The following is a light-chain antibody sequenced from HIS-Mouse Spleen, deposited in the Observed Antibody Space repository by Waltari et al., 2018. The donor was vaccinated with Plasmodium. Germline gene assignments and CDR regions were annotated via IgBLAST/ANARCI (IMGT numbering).Light chain of an antibody. CDR2: GAS. CDR1: QSVSSN. J-gene: IGKJ1*01. CDR3: QQYNNWPRGT. V-gene: IGKV3-15*01. Sequence: EIVMTQSPATLSVSPGERATLPCRASQSVSSNLAWYQQTPGQAPRLLIYGASTRATGIPARFSGSGSGTEFTLTISSMQSEDFAVYYCQQYNNWPRGTFGQGTKVEIK.